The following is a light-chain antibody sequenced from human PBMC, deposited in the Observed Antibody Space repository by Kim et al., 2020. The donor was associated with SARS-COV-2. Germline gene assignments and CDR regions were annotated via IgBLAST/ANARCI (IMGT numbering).Light chain of an antibody. Sequence: LPPVNTAPLSCSASQSISSNLAWYQQKPGQAPRLLIYGASTRATGIPARFSGSGSGTDFTLTISSLQSEDFAVYYCQQYNSSPLTFGQGTKVDIK. CDR1: QSISSN. CDR3: QQYNSSPLT. CDR2: GAS. V-gene: IGKV3-15*01. J-gene: IGKJ1*01.